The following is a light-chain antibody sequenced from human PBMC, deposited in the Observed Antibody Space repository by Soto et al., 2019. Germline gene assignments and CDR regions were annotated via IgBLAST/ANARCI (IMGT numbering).Light chain of an antibody. CDR1: ANVVGAYNY. V-gene: IGLV2-11*01. Sequence: QSALTPPRSGSGVPGQSGTVSCTGTANVVGAYNYVSWYQQHPGRAPKLMIYDVVRWPSGVPDRFSGSKSGNTASLTISGLQAEDEADYFCCSYAGGYTYLFGTGTKVTVL. CDR2: DVV. CDR3: CSYAGGYTYL. J-gene: IGLJ1*01.